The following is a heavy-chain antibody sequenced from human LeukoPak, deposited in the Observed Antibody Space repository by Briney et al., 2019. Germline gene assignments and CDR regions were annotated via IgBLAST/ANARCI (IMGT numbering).Heavy chain of an antibody. J-gene: IGHJ4*02. D-gene: IGHD3-3*01. V-gene: IGHV4-30-4*08. CDR1: GGSISSGDYY. Sequence: SETLSLTCTVSGGSISSGDYYWGWIRQPPGKGLEWIGYIYYSGSTYYNPSLKSRVTISVDTSKNQFSLKLSSVTAADTAVYYCARQAYYDFWSGYYPGPGSCDYWGQGTLVTVSS. CDR2: IYYSGST. CDR3: ARQAYYDFWSGYYPGPGSCDY.